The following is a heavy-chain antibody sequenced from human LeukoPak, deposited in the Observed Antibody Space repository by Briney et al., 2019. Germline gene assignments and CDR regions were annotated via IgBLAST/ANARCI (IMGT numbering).Heavy chain of an antibody. Sequence: GGSLRLSCAASGFTFSSYGMHWVRQAPGKGLEGVAVIWYNGSNKYYADSVKGRFTISRDNSKNTLYLQMDSLRAEDTAEYYCARDLYCSSTSCRARGFDYWGQGTLVTVSS. D-gene: IGHD2-2*01. V-gene: IGHV3-33*01. CDR2: IWYNGSNK. CDR3: ARDLYCSSTSCRARGFDY. CDR1: GFTFSSYG. J-gene: IGHJ4*02.